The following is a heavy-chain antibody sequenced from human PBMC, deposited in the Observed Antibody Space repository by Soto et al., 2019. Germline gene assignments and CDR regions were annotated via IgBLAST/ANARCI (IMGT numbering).Heavy chain of an antibody. V-gene: IGHV5-10-1*01. CDR3: ARQIYDSDTGPNFQYYFDS. J-gene: IGHJ4*02. CDR2: IDPSDAQT. Sequence: ESLKISCKGSGYSFAGYWITWVRQKPGKGLEWMGRIDPSDAQTYYSPSFRGHVTISVTKSITTVFLQWSSLRASDTAMYYCARQIYDSDTGPNFQYYFDSWGQGTPVTVSS. CDR1: GYSFAGYW. D-gene: IGHD5-18*01.